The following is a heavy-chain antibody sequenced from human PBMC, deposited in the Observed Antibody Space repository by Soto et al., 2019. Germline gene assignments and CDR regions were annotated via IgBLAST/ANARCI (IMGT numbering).Heavy chain of an antibody. Sequence: GGSLRLSCAASGFTFSDYYMSWIRQAPGKGLEWVSYISSSGSTIYYTDSVKGRFTISRDNAKNSLYLQMNSLRAEDTAVYYCARRGLRWGPDWFDPWGQGTLVTVSS. CDR2: ISSSGSTI. V-gene: IGHV3-11*01. J-gene: IGHJ5*02. CDR3: ARRGLRWGPDWFDP. D-gene: IGHD3-16*01. CDR1: GFTFSDYY.